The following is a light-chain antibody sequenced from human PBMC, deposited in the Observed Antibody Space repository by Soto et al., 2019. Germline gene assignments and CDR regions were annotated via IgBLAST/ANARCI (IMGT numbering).Light chain of an antibody. CDR2: AAS. J-gene: IGKJ1*01. CDR3: QQSYITPLT. CDR1: QSISSS. V-gene: IGKV1-39*01. Sequence: DIQMTQSPSSLSASVRDRVTITCRASQSISSSLNWYQQKPGKAPKLLIYAASSFQSGVPSRFSGSGSGTDFTLTISSLQPEDFATYYCQQSYITPLTFGQGTKVDIK.